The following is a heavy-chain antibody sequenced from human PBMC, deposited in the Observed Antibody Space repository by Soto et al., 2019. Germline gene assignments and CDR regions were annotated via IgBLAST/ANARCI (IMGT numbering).Heavy chain of an antibody. Sequence: PSETLSLTCTVSGGSISSYYWSWIRQPPGKGLEWIGYIYYSGSTNYNPSLKSRVTISVDTSKNQFSRKLSSVTAWDTAGYYCGEDEGGGYWYFDLWGRGTLVTVSS. CDR1: GGSISSYY. CDR2: IYYSGST. V-gene: IGHV4-59*01. CDR3: GEDEGGGYWYFDL. J-gene: IGHJ2*01.